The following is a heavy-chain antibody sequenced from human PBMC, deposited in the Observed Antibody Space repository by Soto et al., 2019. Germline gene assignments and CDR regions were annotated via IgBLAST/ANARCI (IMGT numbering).Heavy chain of an antibody. CDR1: NGSISTNGHY. Sequence: QVQLQESGPELVKSSQTLSLTCTVSNGSISTNGHYWTWIRQRPGKGLEWIAYIYYTGNSYYNPSLTSRLPIPIHTSKNQFSLTLRSVTAADPAVYYCAREQWGFDSWGQGTLVTVSS. V-gene: IGHV4-31*03. CDR2: IYYTGNS. D-gene: IGHD6-19*01. J-gene: IGHJ4*02. CDR3: AREQWGFDS.